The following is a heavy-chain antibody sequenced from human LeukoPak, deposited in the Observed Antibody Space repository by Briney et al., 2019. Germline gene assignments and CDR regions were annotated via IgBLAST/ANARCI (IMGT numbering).Heavy chain of an antibody. J-gene: IGHJ4*02. V-gene: IGHV1-2*02. CDR3: AITMVRGMINYFDY. CDR2: MNPNSGGT. Sequence: ASVKVSCKASGYTFTSYDINWVRQATGQGLEWIGWMNPNSGGTNYAQKFQGRVTMTRDTSISTAYMELSRLRSDDTAVYYCAITMVRGMINYFDYWGQGTLVTVSS. D-gene: IGHD3-10*01. CDR1: GYTFTSYD.